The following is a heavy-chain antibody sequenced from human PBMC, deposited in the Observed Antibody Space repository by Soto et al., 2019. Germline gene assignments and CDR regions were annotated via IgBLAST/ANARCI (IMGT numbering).Heavy chain of an antibody. D-gene: IGHD2-8*01. V-gene: IGHV4-31*03. Sequence: PSETLSLTCTVSGGSISSGGYYWSWIRQNPGKGLEWIGYIYYSGSTYYNPSLKSRVTINPDTSNNHLSLQLDSVTPDDTAVYYCARLIGDSWLDSWGQGTLVTVSS. J-gene: IGHJ5*01. CDR2: IYYSGST. CDR3: ARLIGDSWLDS. CDR1: GGSISSGGYY.